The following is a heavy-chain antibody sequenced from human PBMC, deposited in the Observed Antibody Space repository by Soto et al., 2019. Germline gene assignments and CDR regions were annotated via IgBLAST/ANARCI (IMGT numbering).Heavy chain of an antibody. J-gene: IGHJ5*02. Sequence: GGSLRLSCAASGFTFSNAWMSWVRQAPGKGLEWVGRIKSKTDGGTTDYAAPVKGRFTISRDDSKNTLYLQMNSLKTEDTAVYYCTQIKNIVVVVADNWFDPWGQGTLVTVSS. D-gene: IGHD2-15*01. CDR1: GFTFSNAW. V-gene: IGHV3-15*01. CDR2: IKSKTDGGTT. CDR3: TQIKNIVVVVADNWFDP.